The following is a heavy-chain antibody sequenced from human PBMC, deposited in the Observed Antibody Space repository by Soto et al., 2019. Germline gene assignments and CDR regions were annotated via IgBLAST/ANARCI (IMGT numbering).Heavy chain of an antibody. J-gene: IGHJ6*03. Sequence: EVQLLESGGGLVQPGGSLRLSCAASGFTFGSYAMNWLRQAPGRGLECVSFISGSGRTTYYEDSVKGRFTVSRDNSKTPLYLQMNSLRAEDTALYYCADFRGPSYSYYSMDVWGKGTTVTVSS. V-gene: IGHV3-23*01. CDR1: GFTFGSYA. D-gene: IGHD3-10*01. CDR2: ISGSGRTT. CDR3: ADFRGPSYSYYSMDV.